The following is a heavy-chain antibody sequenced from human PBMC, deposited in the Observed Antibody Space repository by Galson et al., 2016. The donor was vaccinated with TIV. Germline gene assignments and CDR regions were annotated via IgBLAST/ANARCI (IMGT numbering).Heavy chain of an antibody. D-gene: IGHD2-15*01. Sequence: SLRLSCAASELSVSINYMTWVRQAPGKGLEWVSLISDGGNTYYPDSVKGRFTISRDKSKNTLYLQMTSLRVEDTAVYYCARDWVVDATYYYYYYGLDVWGQGTAVTVSS. J-gene: IGHJ6*02. CDR1: ELSVSINY. V-gene: IGHV3-66*02. CDR3: ARDWVVDATYYYYYYGLDV. CDR2: ISDGGNT.